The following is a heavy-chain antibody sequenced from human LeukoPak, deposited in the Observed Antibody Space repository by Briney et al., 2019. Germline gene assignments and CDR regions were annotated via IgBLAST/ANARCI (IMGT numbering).Heavy chain of an antibody. J-gene: IGHJ4*02. Sequence: SETLSLTCTASGGSISSSSYYWGWIRQPPGKGLEWIGSIYYSGSTYYNPSLKSRVTISVDTSKNQFSLKLSSVTAADTAVYYCAREGAIYLRFISKGPTFDYWGQGTLVTVSS. D-gene: IGHD3-3*01. V-gene: IGHV4-39*07. CDR3: AREGAIYLRFISKGPTFDY. CDR1: GGSISSSSYY. CDR2: IYYSGST.